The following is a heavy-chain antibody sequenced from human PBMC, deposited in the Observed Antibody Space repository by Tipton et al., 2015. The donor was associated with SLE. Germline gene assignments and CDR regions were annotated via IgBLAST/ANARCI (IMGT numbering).Heavy chain of an antibody. V-gene: IGHV4-4*02. J-gene: IGHJ3*02. D-gene: IGHD5-18*01. Sequence: TLSLTCAVSGGSISSSNCWSWVRQPPGKGLEWIGEIYHSGSTNYNPSLKSRVTISVDKSKNQFSLKLSSVTAADTAVYYCARVELGYTPDAFDIWGQGTMVTVSS. CDR2: IYHSGST. CDR3: ARVELGYTPDAFDI. CDR1: GGSISSSNC.